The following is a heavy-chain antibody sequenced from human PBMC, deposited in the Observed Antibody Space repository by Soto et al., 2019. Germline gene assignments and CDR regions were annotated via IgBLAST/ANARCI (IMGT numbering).Heavy chain of an antibody. V-gene: IGHV1-3*01. J-gene: IGHJ4*02. Sequence: QVQLVQSGAEVKKPGASVKVSCKASGYTFTSYAIHWVRQAPGQRLEWMGWINAGNGNTTYSQKFQGRVTITRDTSASTAYMELSSLSSEDTAVYYCARERGEAYFDYGGQGTLVTVSS. CDR3: ARERGEAYFDY. CDR2: INAGNGNT. CDR1: GYTFTSYA. D-gene: IGHD3-16*01.